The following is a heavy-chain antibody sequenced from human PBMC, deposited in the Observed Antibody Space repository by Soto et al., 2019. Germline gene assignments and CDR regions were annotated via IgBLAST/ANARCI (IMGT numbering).Heavy chain of an antibody. CDR2: ISYDGNKK. Sequence: GGSLRLSCAASGFTFRVYGMHWVRQAPGKGLEWVADISYDGNKKYYTDSVKGRFTISRDNSKNTLYLQMNSLRTEDTALYYCAQEAPGGWHFFETWGQGTLVTVSS. D-gene: IGHD6-19*01. J-gene: IGHJ1*01. V-gene: IGHV3-30*18. CDR1: GFTFRVYG. CDR3: AQEAPGGWHFFET.